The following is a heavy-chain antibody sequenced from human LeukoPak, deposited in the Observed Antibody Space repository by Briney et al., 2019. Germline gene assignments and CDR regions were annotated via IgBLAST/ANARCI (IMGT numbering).Heavy chain of an antibody. Sequence: GGSLRLSCAASGFTFSSYSMNWVRQAPGKGLEWVSSISSSSSYIYYADSLKGRFTISRDNAKNSLYLQMNSLRAEDTAVYYCARIQAIAAAGLDYWGQGTLVTVSS. CDR2: ISSSSSYI. CDR1: GFTFSSYS. CDR3: ARIQAIAAAGLDY. J-gene: IGHJ4*02. V-gene: IGHV3-21*01. D-gene: IGHD6-13*01.